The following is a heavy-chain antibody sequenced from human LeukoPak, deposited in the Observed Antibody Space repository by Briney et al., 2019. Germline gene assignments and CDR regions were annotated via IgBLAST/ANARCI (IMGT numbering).Heavy chain of an antibody. V-gene: IGHV1-69*13. CDR3: ARDPAPYSSSWYSAFDI. J-gene: IGHJ3*02. D-gene: IGHD6-13*01. CDR2: IIPIFGTA. CDR1: GGTFSSYA. Sequence: GASVKVSCKASGGTFSSYAISWVRQAPGQGLEWMGGIIPIFGTANYAQKFQGRVTITADESTSTAYMELSSLRSEDTAVYYCARDPAPYSSSWYSAFDIWGQGTMVTVSS.